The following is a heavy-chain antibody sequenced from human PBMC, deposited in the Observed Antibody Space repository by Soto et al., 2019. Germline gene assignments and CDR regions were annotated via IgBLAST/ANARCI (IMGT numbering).Heavy chain of an antibody. Sequence: EVQLLESGGGLVQPGGSLRLSCAASAFTFSRYAMSWVRQSPGKRLEWVSGISGSGISTYYADSVKGRFSISRDNSKNTLYLQMDSLRAEDTAVYYCARDPGAITVAGNFDYWGQGTLVNVSS. D-gene: IGHD6-19*01. CDR2: ISGSGIST. CDR3: ARDPGAITVAGNFDY. CDR1: AFTFSRYA. J-gene: IGHJ4*02. V-gene: IGHV3-23*01.